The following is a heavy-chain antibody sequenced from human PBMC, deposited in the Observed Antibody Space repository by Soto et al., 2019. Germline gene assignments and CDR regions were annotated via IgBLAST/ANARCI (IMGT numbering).Heavy chain of an antibody. J-gene: IGHJ4*02. D-gene: IGHD5-18*01. V-gene: IGHV1-18*01. Sequence: ASVKVSCKASGGTFSSYTISWVRQAPGQGLEWMGWISAHNGKTNYPQKLRGRVTMTTDTSTSTAYMELRSLRSDDTAVYYCARVDTAMVTASYWGQGTLVTVSS. CDR3: ARVDTAMVTASY. CDR1: GGTFSSYT. CDR2: ISAHNGKT.